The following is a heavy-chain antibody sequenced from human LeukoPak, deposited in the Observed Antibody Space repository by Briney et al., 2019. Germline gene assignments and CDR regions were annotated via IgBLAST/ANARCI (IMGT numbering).Heavy chain of an antibody. CDR2: IYYSGST. CDR1: GGSISSSSYY. D-gene: IGHD3-10*01. Sequence: SETLSLTCTVSGGSISSSSYYWGWLRQRPGKGLEWIGSIYYSGSTYYNPSLKSRVTISGDTSNNQFSLKLSSVTAADTAVYYCARDLPYGSWGQGTLVTVSA. CDR3: ARDLPYGS. J-gene: IGHJ5*02. V-gene: IGHV4-39*07.